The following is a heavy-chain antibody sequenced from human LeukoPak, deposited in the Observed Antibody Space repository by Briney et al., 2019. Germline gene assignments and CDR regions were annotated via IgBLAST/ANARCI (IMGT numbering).Heavy chain of an antibody. V-gene: IGHV3-7*01. CDR2: IKQDRSEK. J-gene: IGHJ4*02. D-gene: IGHD1-7*01. CDR1: GFSLSSYW. Sequence: TGGSLRLSCAASGFSLSSYWMSWVRQAPGKGLEWVSNIKQDRSEKYYVDSVKGRFTISRDNAKNSLYLQMNSLRVEDTAVYYCARYGNWNYYFDYWGQGTLVTVSS. CDR3: ARYGNWNYYFDY.